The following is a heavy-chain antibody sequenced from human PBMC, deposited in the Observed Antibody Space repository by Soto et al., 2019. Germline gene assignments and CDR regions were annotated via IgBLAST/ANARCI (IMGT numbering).Heavy chain of an antibody. J-gene: IGHJ6*02. V-gene: IGHV1-69*01. CDR2: NIPIFGTA. D-gene: IGHD2-2*01. CDR3: ALPKPSCYSRCEYDMDV. CDR1: GGTFSSYA. Sequence: QVQRVQSGAEVKKPGSSVKVSCKASGGTFSSYAISWVRQAPGQGLEWMGGNIPIFGTANYAQKFQGRVTITAHESKSTAYMELSSLRSEDTALYYCALPKPSCYSRCEYDMDVWGQGKTVTDSS.